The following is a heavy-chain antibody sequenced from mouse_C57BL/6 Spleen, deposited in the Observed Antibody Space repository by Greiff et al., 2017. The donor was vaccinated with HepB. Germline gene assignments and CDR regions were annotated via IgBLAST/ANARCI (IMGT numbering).Heavy chain of an antibody. Sequence: QVQLQQSGAELARPGASVKLSCKASGYTFTSYGISWVKQRTGQGLEWIGEIYPRSGNTYYNAKFKGKATLTADKSSSTAYMELRSLTSEDSAVYFCARAYDGYYEAMDYWGQGTSVTVSS. D-gene: IGHD2-3*01. J-gene: IGHJ4*01. CDR1: GYTFTSYG. V-gene: IGHV1-81*01. CDR2: IYPRSGNT. CDR3: ARAYDGYYEAMDY.